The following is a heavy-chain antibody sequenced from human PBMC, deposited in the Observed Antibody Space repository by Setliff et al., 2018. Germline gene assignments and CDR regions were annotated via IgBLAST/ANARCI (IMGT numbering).Heavy chain of an antibody. Sequence: PSETLSLTCTVSGGSISSHYWTWIRQPPGKGLEWIGYIYYSGSTNYNPSLKSRVTISVDKSKNQFSLKLSSVTAADTAVYYCASHSSGWYRGGYGMDVWGQGTTVTVSS. V-gene: IGHV4-59*11. J-gene: IGHJ6*02. CDR2: IYYSGST. D-gene: IGHD6-19*01. CDR3: ASHSSGWYRGGYGMDV. CDR1: GGSISSHY.